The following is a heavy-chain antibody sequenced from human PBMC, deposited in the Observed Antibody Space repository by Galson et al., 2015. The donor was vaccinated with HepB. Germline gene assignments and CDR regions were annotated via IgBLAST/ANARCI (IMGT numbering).Heavy chain of an antibody. V-gene: IGHV4-4*02. CDR2: ISHTGRT. Sequence: TLSLTCAVSGDSVSISKWWTWVRQSPGKGLEWIGEISHTGRTNYNPSLKSRVTISVDKSKNHFSLRLNSVTAADTAVYYCGASDLRYYYAMDVWGQGTTVTVSS. CDR1: GDSVSISKW. J-gene: IGHJ6*02. CDR3: GASDLRYYYAMDV.